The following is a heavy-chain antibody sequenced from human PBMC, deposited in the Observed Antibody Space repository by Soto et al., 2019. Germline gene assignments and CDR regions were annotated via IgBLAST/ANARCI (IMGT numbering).Heavy chain of an antibody. V-gene: IGHV5-10-1*01. CDR2: IDPSNSYT. CDR3: AISSIAARGMDY. Sequence: PGESLKISCKGSGYSFTSYWISWVRQMPGKGLEWMGRIDPSNSYTNYSPSFQGHVTISADKSISTAYLQWSSLKASDTAMYYCAISSIAARGMDYWGQGTLVTVSS. CDR1: GYSFTSYW. D-gene: IGHD6-6*01. J-gene: IGHJ4*02.